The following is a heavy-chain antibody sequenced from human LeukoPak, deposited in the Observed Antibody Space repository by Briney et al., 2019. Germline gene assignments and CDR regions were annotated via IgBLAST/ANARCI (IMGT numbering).Heavy chain of an antibody. J-gene: IGHJ4*02. CDR1: GYTFTSYG. V-gene: IGHV1-18*04. Sequence: ASVKVSCKASGYTFTSYGISWVRQAPGQGLEWMGWISAYNGNTNYTQKLQGRVTMTTDTSTSTAYMELRSLRSDDTAVYYCARDREGCGGYCSGGSSNGYWGQGTLVTVSS. D-gene: IGHD2-15*01. CDR3: ARDREGCGGYCSGGSSNGY. CDR2: ISAYNGNT.